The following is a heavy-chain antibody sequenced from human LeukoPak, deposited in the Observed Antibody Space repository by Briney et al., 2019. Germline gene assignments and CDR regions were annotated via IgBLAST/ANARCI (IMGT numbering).Heavy chain of an antibody. CDR3: ARELGVPGY. CDR1: GESFSGYY. J-gene: IGHJ4*02. Sequence: PSETLSLTSAVYGESFSGYYWSSIRQPPREGLEWIGEINHSGSTNYNQCLKSRVTISVDTSKNQFSLKLSSVTAAETAVYYCARELGVPGYWGQGTLVSVSS. CDR2: INHSGST. V-gene: IGHV4-34*01. D-gene: IGHD3-3*01.